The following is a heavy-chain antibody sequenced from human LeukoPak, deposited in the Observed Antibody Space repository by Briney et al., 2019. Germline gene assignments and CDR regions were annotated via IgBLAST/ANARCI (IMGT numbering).Heavy chain of an antibody. Sequence: ASVKVSCKASGGTFSSYAISWVRQAPEQGLEWMGGIIPIFGTANYAQKFQGRVTITTDESTSTAYMELSSLRSEDTAVYYCARSGIAAAGTAVDYWGQGTLVTVSS. CDR2: IIPIFGTA. CDR1: GGTFSSYA. CDR3: ARSGIAAAGTAVDY. J-gene: IGHJ4*02. V-gene: IGHV1-69*05. D-gene: IGHD6-13*01.